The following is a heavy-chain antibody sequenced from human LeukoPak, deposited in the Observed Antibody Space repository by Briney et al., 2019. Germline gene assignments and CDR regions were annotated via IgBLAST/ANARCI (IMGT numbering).Heavy chain of an antibody. CDR2: INHSGGT. D-gene: IGHD3-22*01. J-gene: IGHJ3*02. V-gene: IGHV4-34*01. CDR1: GGSFSGYY. CDR3: ATRRRGYYDSSRAFDI. Sequence: SETLSLTCAVYGGSFSGYYWSWIRQPPGKGLEWIGEINHSGGTNYNPSLKSRVTISVDTSKNQFSLKLSSVTAADTAVYYCATRRRGYYDSSRAFDIWGQGTMVTVSS.